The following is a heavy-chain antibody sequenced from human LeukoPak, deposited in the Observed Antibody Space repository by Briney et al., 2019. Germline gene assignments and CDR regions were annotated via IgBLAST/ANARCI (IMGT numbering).Heavy chain of an antibody. CDR1: GGSFSGYY. D-gene: IGHD2-2*01. CDR3: ARSSIVVVPAARYYYYYMDV. V-gene: IGHV4-34*01. Sequence: SETLSLTCAVYGGSFSGYYWSWIRQPPGKGLEWIGEINHSGSTNYNPSLKSRVTISVDTSKNQFSLKLSSVTAADTAVYYCARSSIVVVPAARYYYYYMDVWGKGTTVTISS. J-gene: IGHJ6*03. CDR2: INHSGST.